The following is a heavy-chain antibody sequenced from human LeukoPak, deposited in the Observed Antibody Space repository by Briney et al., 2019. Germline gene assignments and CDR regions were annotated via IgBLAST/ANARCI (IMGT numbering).Heavy chain of an antibody. J-gene: IGHJ3*02. Sequence: SETLSLTCTVSGASISSSYWSWIRQPPGKGLEWIGYIYYSGNNNHNPSLKSRVTMSVNTSKNQFSLKLSSVTAADTAVYYCARDTMVNYGLDIWGQGTMVTVSS. D-gene: IGHD3-10*01. CDR3: ARDTMVNYGLDI. V-gene: IGHV4-59*01. CDR1: GASISSSY. CDR2: IYYSGNN.